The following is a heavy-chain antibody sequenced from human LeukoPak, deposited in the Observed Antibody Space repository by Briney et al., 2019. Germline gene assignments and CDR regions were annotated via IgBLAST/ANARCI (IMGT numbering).Heavy chain of an antibody. D-gene: IGHD2-2*01. V-gene: IGHV3-66*01. CDR1: GFTVSSNY. CDR3: ARSSFFTSCWDY. J-gene: IGHJ4*02. Sequence: GGSLRLSCAASGFTVSSNYMSWVRQAPGKGLEWVSVIYSGGSTYYADSVKGRFTISRDNSKNTLYLQMNSLRAEDTAVYYCARSSFFTSCWDYWGQGTLVTVSS. CDR2: IYSGGST.